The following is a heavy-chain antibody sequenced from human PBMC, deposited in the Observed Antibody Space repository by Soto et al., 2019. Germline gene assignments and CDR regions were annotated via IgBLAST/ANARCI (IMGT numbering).Heavy chain of an antibody. J-gene: IGHJ6*02. CDR1: GFSFGDYG. CDR2: ISWKSASI. V-gene: IGHV3-9*01. CDR3: ARSRGGTANGLDV. Sequence: EVQLVESGGDLVQPGRSLRLSCAASGFSFGDYGMHWVRQAPGKGLEWVSGISWKSASIGYADSVKGRFTISRDNAKKLLYLQMNSMSAEDTALYHCARSRGGTANGLDVWGQATTVTVSS. D-gene: IGHD2-15*01.